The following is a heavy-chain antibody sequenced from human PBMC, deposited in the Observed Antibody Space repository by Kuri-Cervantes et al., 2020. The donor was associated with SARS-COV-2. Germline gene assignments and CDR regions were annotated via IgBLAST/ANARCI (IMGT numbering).Heavy chain of an antibody. V-gene: IGHV1-46*01. Sequence: ASVKVSCKASGYTFTNYYIHWVRQAPGHGLEWVGMFDPNTHNTISAQRFQGRVTMTRDTPTSTFYMELSSLRSEDTAVYYCARERAYCSSVSCYGSDSWGQGTLVTVSS. CDR2: FDPNTHNT. D-gene: IGHD2-2*01. CDR1: GYTFTNYY. J-gene: IGHJ5*01. CDR3: ARERAYCSSVSCYGSDS.